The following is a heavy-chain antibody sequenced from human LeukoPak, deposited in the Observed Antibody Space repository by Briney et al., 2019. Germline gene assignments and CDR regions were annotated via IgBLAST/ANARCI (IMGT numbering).Heavy chain of an antibody. Sequence: ASVKVSCKASGGTFSSYTISWVRQAPGQGLERMGRIIPILGIANYAQKFQGRVTITADKSTSTAYMELSSLRSEDTAVYYCARGESITTPDYWGQGTLVTVSS. D-gene: IGHD3-22*01. CDR1: GGTFSSYT. CDR3: ARGESITTPDY. J-gene: IGHJ4*02. CDR2: IIPILGIA. V-gene: IGHV1-69*02.